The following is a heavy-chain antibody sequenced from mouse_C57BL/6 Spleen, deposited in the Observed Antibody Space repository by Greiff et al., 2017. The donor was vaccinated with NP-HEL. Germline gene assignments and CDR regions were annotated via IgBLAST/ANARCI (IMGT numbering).Heavy chain of an antibody. V-gene: IGHV1-82*01. CDR2: IYPGDGDT. J-gene: IGHJ2*01. CDR1: GYAFSSSW. D-gene: IGHD2-3*01. Sequence: QVQLQQSGPELVKPGASVKISCKASGYAFSSSWMNWVKQRPGQGLEWIGRIYPGDGDTNYNGKFNGKATLTADKSSSTAYMQLSSLTSEDSAVYVCARGLDGYYGGHFDYWGQGTTLTVSS. CDR3: ARGLDGYYGGHFDY.